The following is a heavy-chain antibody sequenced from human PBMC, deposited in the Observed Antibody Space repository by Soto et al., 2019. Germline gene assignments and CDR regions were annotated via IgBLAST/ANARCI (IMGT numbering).Heavy chain of an antibody. Sequence: ASVKVSCKASGYTFTSYGISWVRQAPGQGLEWMGWISAYNGNTNYAQKLQGRVTMTTDTSTSTAYMELRSLRSDDTAVYYCARVVIGYCRGGSCYSDAFDIWGQGTMVTVSS. J-gene: IGHJ3*02. CDR2: ISAYNGNT. CDR3: ARVVIGYCRGGSCYSDAFDI. D-gene: IGHD2-15*01. CDR1: GYTFTSYG. V-gene: IGHV1-18*01.